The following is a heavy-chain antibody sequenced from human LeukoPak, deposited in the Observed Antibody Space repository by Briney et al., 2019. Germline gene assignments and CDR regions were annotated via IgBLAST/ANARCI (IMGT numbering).Heavy chain of an antibody. Sequence: GGSLRLSCAASGLSFSSYGMHWVRQAPGKGLEWVSGITGSSTSTYYSDSVKGRFTISRDNSKNTLYLQMNSLRAEDTAVYYCAKRTGRDTREYWGQGTLVTVSS. J-gene: IGHJ4*02. CDR2: ITGSSTST. V-gene: IGHV3-23*01. CDR1: GLSFSSYG. CDR3: AKRTGRDTREY. D-gene: IGHD5-18*01.